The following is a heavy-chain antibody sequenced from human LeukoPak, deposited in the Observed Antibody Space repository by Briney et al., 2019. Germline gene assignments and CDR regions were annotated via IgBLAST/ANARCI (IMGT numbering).Heavy chain of an antibody. D-gene: IGHD3-22*01. J-gene: IGHJ4*02. V-gene: IGHV4-30-4*01. CDR3: ARHNPNYYDSSGNFDY. CDR1: GGSISSGDYY. Sequence: SETLSLTCTVSGGSISSGDYYWSWIRQPPGKGLEWIGYIYYSGSTYYNPSLKSRVTISVDTSKNQFSLKLSSVTAADTAVYYCARHNPNYYDSSGNFDYWGQGTLVTVSS. CDR2: IYYSGST.